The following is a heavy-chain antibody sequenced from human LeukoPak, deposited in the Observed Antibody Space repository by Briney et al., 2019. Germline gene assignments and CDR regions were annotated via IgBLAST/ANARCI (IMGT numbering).Heavy chain of an antibody. CDR1: GYTFTSYG. Sequence: ASVKVSCKASGYTFTSYGISGVRQAPGQGLEWMGWISAYNGTTNYAQKLQGRVTMTTDTSTSKAYMELRSLRSDDTAVYYCARVHRSGEYFDLWGRGTLVTVSS. CDR3: ARVHRSGEYFDL. D-gene: IGHD1-26*01. V-gene: IGHV1-18*01. J-gene: IGHJ2*01. CDR2: ISAYNGTT.